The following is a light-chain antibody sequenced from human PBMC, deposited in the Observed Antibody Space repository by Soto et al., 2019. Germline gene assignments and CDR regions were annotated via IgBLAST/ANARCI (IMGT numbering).Light chain of an antibody. CDR2: DVS. Sequence: QSALTQPASVSGSPGQSITISCTGTSNDVGGYNYVSWYQQHPGKAPKLMIYDVSNRPSGVSNRFSGSKSGNTASLTISGLQAEDEADCYCGSYTSSSTVFGGGTKLTVL. CDR3: GSYTSSSTV. CDR1: SNDVGGYNY. V-gene: IGLV2-14*03. J-gene: IGLJ2*01.